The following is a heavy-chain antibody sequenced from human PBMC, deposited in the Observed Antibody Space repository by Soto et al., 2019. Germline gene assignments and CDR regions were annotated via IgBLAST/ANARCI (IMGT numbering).Heavy chain of an antibody. CDR2: IYIDGRT. D-gene: IGHD1-20*01. CDR3: VRDGTSLSGTTRPLDY. V-gene: IGHV4-4*07. Sequence: QVQLQESGPGLVKASETLSLTCTVSGVSVSHYYWSWIRQPAGKGLEWIGRIYIDGRTNFNPSLKSRATMSVDTSKNQFSLRLNSVTASDTAVYFCVRDGTSLSGTTRPLDYWGQGTLVTVSS. J-gene: IGHJ4*02. CDR1: GVSVSHYY.